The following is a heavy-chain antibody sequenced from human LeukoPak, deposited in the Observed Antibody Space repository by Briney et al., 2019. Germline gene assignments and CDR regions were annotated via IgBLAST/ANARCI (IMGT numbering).Heavy chain of an antibody. CDR1: GFTFCDYG. CDR2: IQSRTYGGTT. Sequence: GGSLRLSCTASGFTFCDYGMSWVRQAPGKGLEWVGFIQSRTYGGTTQYAASVKGRFTISRDDSKSIAYLQMNSLKTEDTAVYYCTSWTHWGQGTLVTVSS. D-gene: IGHD3/OR15-3a*01. CDR3: TSWTH. V-gene: IGHV3-49*04. J-gene: IGHJ4*02.